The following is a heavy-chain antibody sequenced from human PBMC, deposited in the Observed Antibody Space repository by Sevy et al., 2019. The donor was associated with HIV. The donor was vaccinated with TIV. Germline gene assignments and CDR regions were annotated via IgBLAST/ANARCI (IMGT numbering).Heavy chain of an antibody. CDR3: AKESLVRGIKTEAFV. V-gene: IGHV3-30*02. J-gene: IGHJ3*01. CDR2: ITFDGRNK. Sequence: GGSLRLSCAASGFIFRDYGMHWVRQAPGKGLEWVTFITFDGRNKNYGDSVRGRFTISRDNAKNTLYVQMNSLRDEDTAVYYCAKESLVRGIKTEAFVWGQGTMVTVSS. D-gene: IGHD3-10*01. CDR1: GFIFRDYG.